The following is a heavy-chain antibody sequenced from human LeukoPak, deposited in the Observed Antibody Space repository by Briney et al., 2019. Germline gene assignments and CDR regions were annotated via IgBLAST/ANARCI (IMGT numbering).Heavy chain of an antibody. D-gene: IGHD2-21*01. CDR3: AKILHVEDSYFYGMDV. CDR1: GFTFRSYA. V-gene: IGHV3-23*01. CDR2: ISGSGGGT. Sequence: RGSLRLSCAASGFTFRSYALIWVRQVPGKGLEWVSAISGSGGGTYYADSVKGRFTISRDNSRNTPFQQMNSLRAEDTAVYYCAKILHVEDSYFYGMDVWGKGTTVTVSS. J-gene: IGHJ6*04.